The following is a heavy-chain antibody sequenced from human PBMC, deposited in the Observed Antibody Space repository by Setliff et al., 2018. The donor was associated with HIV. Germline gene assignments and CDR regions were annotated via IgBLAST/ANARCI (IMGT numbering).Heavy chain of an antibody. Sequence: EASVKVSCKASGYTFTNYGINWVRQAPGQGLEWMGWISAYNVNTNYAQKLQGRVTMTRDTSTSTVYMELSSLRSEDTAVYYCARGAFIGYGWSYFGMDVWAKGPRSPSP. V-gene: IGHV1-18*01. CDR2: ISAYNVNT. CDR3: ARGAFIGYGWSYFGMDV. D-gene: IGHD3-22*01. J-gene: IGHJ6*02. CDR1: GYTFTNYG.